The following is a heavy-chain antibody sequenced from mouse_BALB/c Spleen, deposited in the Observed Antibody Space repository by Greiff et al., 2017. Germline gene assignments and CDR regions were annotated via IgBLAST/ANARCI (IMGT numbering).Heavy chain of an antibody. CDR3: ARCAYYGNYRFAY. J-gene: IGHJ3*01. V-gene: IGHV1-7*01. CDR1: GYTFTSYW. D-gene: IGHD2-10*01. CDR2: INPSTGYT. Sequence: QVQLQQSGAELAKPGASVKMSCKASGYTFTSYWMHWVKQRPGQGLEWIGYINPSTGYTEYNQKFKDKATLTADKSSSTAYMQLSSLTSEDSAVYYGARCAYYGNYRFAYWGQGTLVTVSA.